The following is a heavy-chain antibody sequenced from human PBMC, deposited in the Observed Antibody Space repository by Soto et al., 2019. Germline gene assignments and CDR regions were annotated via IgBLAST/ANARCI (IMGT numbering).Heavy chain of an antibody. D-gene: IGHD1-26*01. CDR1: GFTFDDYT. CDR3: AKDGRLGATTEVIDY. J-gene: IGHJ4*02. Sequence: GGSLRLSCAASGFTFDDYTMHWVRQAPGKGLEWVSLISWDGGRTYYAGSVKGRFTISRDNSKNSLYLQMNSLRTEDTALYYCAKDGRLGATTEVIDYWGQGTLVTVSS. V-gene: IGHV3-43*01. CDR2: ISWDGGRT.